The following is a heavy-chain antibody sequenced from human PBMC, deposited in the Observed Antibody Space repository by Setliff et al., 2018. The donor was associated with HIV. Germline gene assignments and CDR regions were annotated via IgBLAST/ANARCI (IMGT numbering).Heavy chain of an antibody. CDR2: IYISGNT. CDR3: ARAPTVTTFFDY. V-gene: IGHV4-4*07. J-gene: IGHJ4*02. CDR1: GGSIGNYY. D-gene: IGHD4-17*01. Sequence: SETLSLTCTVSGGSIGNYYWNWIRQSAGKGLEWIGRIYISGNTMYNPSLESRVTMSLDTSKNQVSLKLRSVTAADTAVYYCARAPTVTTFFDYWGQGTLVTVSS.